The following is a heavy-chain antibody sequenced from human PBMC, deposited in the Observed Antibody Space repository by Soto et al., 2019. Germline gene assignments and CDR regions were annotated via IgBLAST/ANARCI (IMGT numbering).Heavy chain of an antibody. Sequence: GASVKVSCKASGYTFTGYYMHWVRQAPGQGLEWMGWINPNSGGTYYAQKFQGWVTMTRDTSISTAYMELSRLRSDDTAVYYCARGAGANFDWLSVFGYWGQGTLVTVSS. V-gene: IGHV1-2*04. CDR1: GYTFTGYY. D-gene: IGHD3-9*01. CDR3: ARGAGANFDWLSVFGY. CDR2: INPNSGGT. J-gene: IGHJ4*02.